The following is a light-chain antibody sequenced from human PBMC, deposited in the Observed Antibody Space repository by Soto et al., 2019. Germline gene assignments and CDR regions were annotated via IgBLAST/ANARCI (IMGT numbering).Light chain of an antibody. V-gene: IGLV2-14*01. J-gene: IGLJ1*01. Sequence: QSALTQPASVSGSPGQSITISCTGTSSDVGGYNYVSWYQQHPGKAPKLMIYEVNNRPSGVSNRFSGSKSGNTASLTISGLHADDEADYFYSSSRINNTGVFGAGTKITVL. CDR1: SSDVGGYNY. CDR3: SSSRINNTGV. CDR2: EVN.